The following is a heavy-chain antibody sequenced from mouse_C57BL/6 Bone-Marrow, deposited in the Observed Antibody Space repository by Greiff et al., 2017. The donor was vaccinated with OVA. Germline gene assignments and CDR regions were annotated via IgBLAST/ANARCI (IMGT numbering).Heavy chain of an antibody. CDR3: AREDNWDGGGY. CDR1: GYTFTSYW. Sequence: QVQLQQPGAELVKPGASVTLSCKASGYTFTSYWMHWVKQRPGQGLEWIGMIHPNSGSTNYNEKFKSKATLTVDKSSSTAYLQLSSLTSEDSAVYYCAREDNWDGGGYWGQGTTLTVSS. D-gene: IGHD4-1*01. J-gene: IGHJ2*01. CDR2: IHPNSGST. V-gene: IGHV1-64*01.